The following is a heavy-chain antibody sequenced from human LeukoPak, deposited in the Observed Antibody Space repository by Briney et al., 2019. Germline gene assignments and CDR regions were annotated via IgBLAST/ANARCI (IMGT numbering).Heavy chain of an antibody. CDR2: IYHSGST. Sequence: SETLSLTCAVSGYSISSGYYWGWIRQPPGKGLEWIGSIYHSGSTYYNPSLKSRVTISVDTSKNQFSLKPSSVTAADTAVYYCARGLWLGELPFDYWGQGTLVTVSS. D-gene: IGHD3-10*01. J-gene: IGHJ4*02. CDR3: ARGLWLGELPFDY. V-gene: IGHV4-38-2*01. CDR1: GYSISSGYY.